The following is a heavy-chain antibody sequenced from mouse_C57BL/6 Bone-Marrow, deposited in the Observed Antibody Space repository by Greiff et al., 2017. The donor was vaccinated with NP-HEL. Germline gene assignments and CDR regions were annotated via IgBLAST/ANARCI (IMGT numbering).Heavy chain of an antibody. V-gene: IGHV1-81*01. D-gene: IGHD1-1*01. CDR1: GYTFTSYG. CDR2: IYPRSGNT. CDR3: ARRGYYYGSYFDV. Sequence: QVQLQQSGAELARPGASVKLSCKASGYTFTSYGISWVKQRPGQGLEWIGEIYPRSGNTYYNEKFKGKATLTADKSSSTAYMELRSLTSEDSAVYFCARRGYYYGSYFDVWGTGTTVTVSS. J-gene: IGHJ1*03.